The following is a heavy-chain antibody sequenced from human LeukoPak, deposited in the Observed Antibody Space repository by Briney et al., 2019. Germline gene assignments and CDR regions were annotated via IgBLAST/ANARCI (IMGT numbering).Heavy chain of an antibody. V-gene: IGHV4-34*01. CDR3: ARVLVVPAATPYSIPPGGPGSGMDV. CDR1: GGSFSGYY. Sequence: PSETLFLTCAVYGGSFSGYYWSWIRQPPGKGLEWIGEINHSGSANYNPSLKSRVTISVDTSKNQFSLKLSSVTAADTAVYYCARVLVVPAATPYSIPPGGPGSGMDVWGQGTTVTVSS. CDR2: INHSGSA. D-gene: IGHD2-2*01. J-gene: IGHJ6*02.